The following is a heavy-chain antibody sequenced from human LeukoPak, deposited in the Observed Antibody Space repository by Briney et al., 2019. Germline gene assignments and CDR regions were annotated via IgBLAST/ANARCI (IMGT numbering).Heavy chain of an antibody. D-gene: IGHD3-22*01. CDR1: GFTFSDYY. J-gene: IGHJ3*02. CDR2: IHSGGTT. Sequence: PGGSLRLSCAASGFTFSDYYMSWIRQAPGKGLEWVSIIHSGGTTYYADSVKGRFTISRDNSKNTVYLQMNSPRDEDTAVYYCARVLYDSSGYYHDAFDTWGQGTMVTVSS. V-gene: IGHV3-66*01. CDR3: ARVLYDSSGYYHDAFDT.